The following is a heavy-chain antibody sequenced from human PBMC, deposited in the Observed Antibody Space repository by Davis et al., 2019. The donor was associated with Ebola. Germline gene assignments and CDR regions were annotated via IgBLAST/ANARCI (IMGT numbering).Heavy chain of an antibody. CDR2: IYSGGST. D-gene: IGHD3-3*01. CDR3: ARVGLRFLEWLSFDY. J-gene: IGHJ4*02. Sequence: GESLKISCAASGFTFSSYAMSWVRQAPGKGLEWVSVIYSGGSTYYADSVKGRFTISRHNSKNTLYLQMNSLRAEDTAVYYCARVGLRFLEWLSFDYWGQGTLVTVSS. V-gene: IGHV3-53*04. CDR1: GFTFSSYA.